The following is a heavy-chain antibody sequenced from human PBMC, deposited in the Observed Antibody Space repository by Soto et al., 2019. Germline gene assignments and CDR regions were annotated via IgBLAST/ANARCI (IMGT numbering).Heavy chain of an antibody. CDR3: GRDLTSNANCIDP. V-gene: IGHV4-30-4*01. J-gene: IGHJ5*02. CDR1: GDYIHVGGYY. CDR2: IYYTGKT. Sequence: SETLSLTCSVSGDYIHVGGYYWTWIRQRPGKGLEWMGYIYYTGKTYYNPSLESRLTMSVDRSKNQFSLRLTSVAAADTAVYFCGRDLTSNANCIDPWGQGTLVTVSS. D-gene: IGHD2-2*01.